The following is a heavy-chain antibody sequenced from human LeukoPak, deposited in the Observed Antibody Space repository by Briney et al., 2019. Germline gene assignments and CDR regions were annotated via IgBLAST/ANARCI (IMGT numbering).Heavy chain of an antibody. CDR2: ISGSGGST. V-gene: IGHV3-23*01. Sequence: GGSLRLSCAASGFTFSSYGMSWVRQAPGKGLEWVSAISGSGGSTYYADSVKGRFTISRDNARSSLYLQMNSLRAGDTAVYYCARLLAYGSGAEAFDYWGQGTLVTVSS. CDR3: ARLLAYGSGAEAFDY. J-gene: IGHJ4*02. CDR1: GFTFSSYG. D-gene: IGHD3-10*01.